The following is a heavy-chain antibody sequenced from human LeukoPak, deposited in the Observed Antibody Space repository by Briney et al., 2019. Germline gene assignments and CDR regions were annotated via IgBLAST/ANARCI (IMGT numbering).Heavy chain of an antibody. CDR3: ATQRSLWFGEFSTLNWFDP. D-gene: IGHD3-10*01. CDR2: INHSGNT. CDR1: GGSFSGYY. V-gene: IGHV4-34*01. Sequence: SETLSLTCAVYGGSFSGYYWSWIRQPPGKGLEWIGEINHSGNTNYNPSLKSRVTISVDTSKNQFSLELNSVTAADTAVYYCATQRSLWFGEFSTLNWFDPWGQGTLVTVSS. J-gene: IGHJ5*02.